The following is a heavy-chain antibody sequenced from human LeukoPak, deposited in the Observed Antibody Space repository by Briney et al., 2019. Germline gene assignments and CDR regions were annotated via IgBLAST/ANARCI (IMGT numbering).Heavy chain of an antibody. CDR3: AKDIRALTYDLMGAFDI. J-gene: IGHJ3*02. D-gene: IGHD2-21*01. Sequence: PGRSLRLSCAASGFTFDDYAMHWVRQAPGKGLEWVSGISWNSGSIGYAGSVKGRFTISRDNAKNSLYLQMNSLRAEDMALYYCAKDIRALTYDLMGAFDIWGQGTMVTVSS. CDR2: ISWNSGSI. V-gene: IGHV3-9*03. CDR1: GFTFDDYA.